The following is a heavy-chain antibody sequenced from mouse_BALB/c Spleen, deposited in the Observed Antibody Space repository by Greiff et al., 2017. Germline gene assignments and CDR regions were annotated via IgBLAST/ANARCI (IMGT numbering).Heavy chain of an antibody. CDR3: ARVPYGNYAMDY. V-gene: IGHV5-6-4*01. J-gene: IGHJ4*01. D-gene: IGHD2-1*01. CDR2: ISSGGSYT. Sequence: EVQGVESGGGLVKPGGSLKLSCAASGFTFSSYTMSWVRQTPEKRLEWVATISSGGSYTYYPDSVKGRFTISRDNAKNNLYLQMSSLKSEDTAMYYCARVPYGNYAMDYWGQGTSVTVSS. CDR1: GFTFSSYT.